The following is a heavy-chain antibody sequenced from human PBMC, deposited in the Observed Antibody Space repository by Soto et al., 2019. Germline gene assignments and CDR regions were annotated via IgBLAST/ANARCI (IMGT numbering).Heavy chain of an antibody. D-gene: IGHD5-12*01. CDR2: INTGNGNT. CDR3: ARAISGYVS. V-gene: IGHV1-3*04. CDR1: GITYTTYA. Sequence: QVQLVQSGAEVKKPGASVKVACKASGITYTTYAIHWVRQAPGQGLEWMGWINTGNGNTRYSQRFQGRGTLTTDTSASPAYRDVSSLTSEDTAVYYCARAISGYVSWGQGALITVSS. J-gene: IGHJ5*02.